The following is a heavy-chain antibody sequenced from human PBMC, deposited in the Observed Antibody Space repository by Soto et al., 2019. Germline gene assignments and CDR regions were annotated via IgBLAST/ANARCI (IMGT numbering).Heavy chain of an antibody. V-gene: IGHV2-5*02. J-gene: IGHJ4*02. D-gene: IGHD1-26*01. CDR2: IYWDDSK. Sequence: QITLKESGPTLVKPTQTLTLTCPFSGFSLPTDRVGVGWIRQPPGKALEWFPVIYWDDSKTYRPSLKSRLTITKDTSKNQVALTMTDMDPVDTATYYCAHAYGGRSLYWGQGTLVTVSS. CDR3: AHAYGGRSLY. CDR1: GFSLPTDRVG.